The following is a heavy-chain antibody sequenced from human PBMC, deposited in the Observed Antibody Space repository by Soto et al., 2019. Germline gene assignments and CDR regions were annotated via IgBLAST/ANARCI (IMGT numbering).Heavy chain of an antibody. Sequence: HGESLKISCKGSGYSFTSYWISWVRQMPGKGLEWMWRIDPSDSYTNYSPSFQGHVTISADKSISTAYLQWSSLKASDTAMYYCARQTSDYELYGMDVWGQGTTVTVSS. CDR3: ARQTSDYELYGMDV. J-gene: IGHJ6*02. V-gene: IGHV5-10-1*01. CDR1: GYSFTSYW. D-gene: IGHD3-16*01. CDR2: IDPSDSYT.